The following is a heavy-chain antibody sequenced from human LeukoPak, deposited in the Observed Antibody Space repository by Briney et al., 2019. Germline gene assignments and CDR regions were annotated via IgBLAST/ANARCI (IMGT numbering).Heavy chain of an antibody. CDR2: INANSGST. D-gene: IGHD3-9*01. V-gene: IGHV1-2*02. CDR3: ARAYFDWLSDFGY. J-gene: IGHJ4*02. CDR1: GYTFTGYY. Sequence: GASVKVSCTASGYTFTGYYMHWVRQAPGQGHEWRGWINANSGSTNYAQKFQGRVTMTRDTSISTAYMELSRLRSDDTAVYYCARAYFDWLSDFGYWGQGTLVTVSS.